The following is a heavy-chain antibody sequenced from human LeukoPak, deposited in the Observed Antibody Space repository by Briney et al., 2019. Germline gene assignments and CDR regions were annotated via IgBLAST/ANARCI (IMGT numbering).Heavy chain of an antibody. D-gene: IGHD1-26*01. CDR1: GFTFSSYW. V-gene: IGHV3-7*03. J-gene: IGHJ4*02. CDR2: IKQDGSEK. CDR3: ARDGGSYLFDY. Sequence: GGSLRLSCAASGFTFSSYWMSWVRQAPGKGLEWVANIKQDGSEKYYVDSMKGRFTISRDNAKNSLYLQMNSLRAEDTAVYYCARDGGSYLFDYWGQGTLVTVSS.